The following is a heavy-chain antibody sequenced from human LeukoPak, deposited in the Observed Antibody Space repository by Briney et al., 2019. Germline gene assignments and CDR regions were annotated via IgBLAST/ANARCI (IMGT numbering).Heavy chain of an antibody. J-gene: IGHJ4*02. Sequence: SETLSLTCTVSGGSISSYYWSWIRQPPGKGLEWIGYIYYSGGTNYNPSLKSRVTISVDTSKNQFSLKLSSVTAADTAVYYCARHTAMVTFFDYWGQGTLVTVSS. CDR1: GGSISSYY. CDR2: IYYSGGT. CDR3: ARHTAMVTFFDY. V-gene: IGHV4-59*08. D-gene: IGHD5-18*01.